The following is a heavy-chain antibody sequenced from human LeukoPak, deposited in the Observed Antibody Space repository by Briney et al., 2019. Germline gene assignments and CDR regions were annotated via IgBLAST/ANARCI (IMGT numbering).Heavy chain of an antibody. V-gene: IGHV3-48*03. Sequence: PGGSLRLSCAASGFTFSSYEMNWVRQAPGKGLEWVSYISSSGSTIYYADSVKGRFTISRDNAKNSLYLQMNSLRAEDTAVYYCARDGSGGQVVTPYFDYWGQGTLVTVSS. CDR3: ARDGSGGQVVTPYFDY. D-gene: IGHD4-23*01. CDR2: ISSSGSTI. J-gene: IGHJ4*02. CDR1: GFTFSSYE.